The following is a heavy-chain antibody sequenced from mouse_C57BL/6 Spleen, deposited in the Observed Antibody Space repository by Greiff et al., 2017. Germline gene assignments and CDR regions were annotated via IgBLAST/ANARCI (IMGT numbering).Heavy chain of an antibody. CDR2: IDPNSGGT. CDR1: GYTFTSYW. CDR3: ARSNYSNYYYAMGY. V-gene: IGHV1-72*01. Sequence: QVQLQQPGAELVKPGASVKLSCKASGYTFTSYWMHWVKQRPGRGLEWIGRIDPNSGGTKYNEKFKGKATLTVDKPSSTAYMQLSSLTSEDSAVDYDARSNYSNYYYAMGYWGQGTTVTFSS. D-gene: IGHD2-5*01. J-gene: IGHJ4*01.